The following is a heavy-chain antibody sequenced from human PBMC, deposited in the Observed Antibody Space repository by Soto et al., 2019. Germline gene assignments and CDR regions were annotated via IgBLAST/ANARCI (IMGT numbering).Heavy chain of an antibody. CDR3: ARSLWFGELYDY. CDR1: GYTFTSYA. Sequence: QVQLVQSGAEVKKPGASVKVSCQASGYTFTSYAMHWVRQAPGQRLEWMGWINAGNGNTKYSQKFQGRVTITRDTSASTAYMELSSLRSEDTAVYYCARSLWFGELYDYWGQGTLVTVSS. D-gene: IGHD3-10*01. J-gene: IGHJ4*02. CDR2: INAGNGNT. V-gene: IGHV1-3*01.